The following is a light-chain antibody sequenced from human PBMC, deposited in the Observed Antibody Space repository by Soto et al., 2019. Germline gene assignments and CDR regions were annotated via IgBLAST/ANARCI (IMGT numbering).Light chain of an antibody. Sequence: EIVMTQSPATPSVSPGERATLSCRASQSVSSNLAWYQQKPGQAPRLLIYGASTRATGIPARFSGSGYGAEFTLTISSLQSEDFAVYYCQQYNIWRSITFGQGTRLEIK. CDR1: QSVSSN. V-gene: IGKV3D-15*01. CDR2: GAS. J-gene: IGKJ5*01. CDR3: QQYNIWRSIT.